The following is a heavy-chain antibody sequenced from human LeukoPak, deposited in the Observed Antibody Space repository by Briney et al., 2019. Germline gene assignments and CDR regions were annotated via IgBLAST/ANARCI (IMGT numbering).Heavy chain of an antibody. J-gene: IGHJ5*02. V-gene: IGHV4-61*02. CDR3: ARDLLNYYGSGSFNWFDP. D-gene: IGHD3-10*01. CDR2: IYTSGST. Sequence: PSQTLSLTCTVSGGSISSGSYYWSWIRQPAGKGLEWIGRIYTSGSTNYNPSLKSRVTMSVDTSKNQFSLKLSSVTAADTAVYYCARDLLNYYGSGSFNWFDPWGQGTLVTVSS. CDR1: GGSISSGSYY.